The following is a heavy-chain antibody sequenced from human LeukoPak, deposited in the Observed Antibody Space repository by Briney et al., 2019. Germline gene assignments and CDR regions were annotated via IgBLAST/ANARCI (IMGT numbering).Heavy chain of an antibody. CDR1: GGSISSSNW. V-gene: IGHV4-4*02. CDR3: ARLGSSGWPIDY. J-gene: IGHJ4*02. D-gene: IGHD6-19*01. Sequence: PSETLSLTCAVSGGSISSSNWWSWVRQPPGKGLEWIGEIYHSGNTNYNPSLKSRVTISVDKSKNQFSLKLSSVTAADTAVYYCARLGSSGWPIDYWGQGTLVTVSS. CDR2: IYHSGNT.